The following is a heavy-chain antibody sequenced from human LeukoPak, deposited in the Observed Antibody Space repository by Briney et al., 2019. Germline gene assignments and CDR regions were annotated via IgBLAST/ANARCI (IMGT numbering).Heavy chain of an antibody. J-gene: IGHJ4*02. CDR1: GYTFTDYY. CDR3: ATDRTVDMD. V-gene: IGHV1-69-2*01. D-gene: IGHD5-24*01. CDR2: VDPEDGET. Sequence: ASVTISFKVSGYTFTDYYMHWVQQAPGKGLEWMGLVDPEDGETIYPEKFQGRVTITADTSTDTAYMELSSLRSEDTAVYYCATDRTVDMDWGQGTLVTVSS.